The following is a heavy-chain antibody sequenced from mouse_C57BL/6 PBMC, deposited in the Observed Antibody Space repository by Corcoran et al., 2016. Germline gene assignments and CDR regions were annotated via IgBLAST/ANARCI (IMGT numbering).Heavy chain of an antibody. CDR3: ARNYYGSSSFYAMDY. Sequence: QIQLVQSGPELKKPGETVKISCKASGYTFTTYGMSWVKQAPGKGLKWMGWINTYSGVPTYADDFKGRFAFSLETSASTAYLQINNLKNEDTATYFCARNYYGSSSFYAMDYWGQGTSVTVSS. V-gene: IGHV9-3*01. J-gene: IGHJ4*01. CDR1: GYTFTTYG. D-gene: IGHD1-1*01. CDR2: INTYSGVP.